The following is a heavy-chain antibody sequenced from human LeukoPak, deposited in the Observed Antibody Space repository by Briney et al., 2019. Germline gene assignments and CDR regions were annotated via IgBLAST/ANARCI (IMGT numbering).Heavy chain of an antibody. CDR2: INPNSGGT. Sequence: ASVKVSCKASGYTFTGYYMHWVRQAPGQGLEWMGWINPNSGGTNYAQKFQGRVTMTRDTSISTAYMELSGLRSDDTAVYYCARDLGPGIRNWFDPWGQGTLVTVSS. CDR1: GYTFTGYY. J-gene: IGHJ5*02. D-gene: IGHD1-1*01. CDR3: ARDLGPGIRNWFDP. V-gene: IGHV1-2*02.